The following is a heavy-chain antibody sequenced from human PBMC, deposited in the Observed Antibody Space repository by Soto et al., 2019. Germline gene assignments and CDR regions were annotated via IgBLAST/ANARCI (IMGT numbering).Heavy chain of an antibody. CDR2: IGVSGDIT. J-gene: IGHJ4*02. V-gene: IGHV3-23*01. CDR3: AKPYCSHTSCYANFDY. CDR1: GFTFSSHA. Sequence: EVQLLESGGDLVQPGGSLRLSCVASGFTFSSHAMSWVRQAPGRGLEWVSAIGVSGDITYYADSVKGRFTISTDNSKNTLFLQMNSLRADDTAVYYCAKPYCSHTSCYANFDYWGQGTLVTVSS. D-gene: IGHD2-2*01.